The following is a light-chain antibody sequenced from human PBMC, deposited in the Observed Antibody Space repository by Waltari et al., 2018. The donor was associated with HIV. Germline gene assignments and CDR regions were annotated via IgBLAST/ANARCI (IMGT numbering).Light chain of an antibody. CDR1: SSNIGNNA. V-gene: IGLV1-36*01. J-gene: IGLJ1*01. CDR2: YDD. CDR3: AAWDDSLHGYV. Sequence: QSVLTQPPSVFAAPRQRVTISCSGSSSNIGNNAVNWYQQLPGKAPTLLIYYDDLLPSGVPARVSGSTSGTSASLAISGLHSDDEADYYCAAWDDSLHGYVFGPGTKVTV.